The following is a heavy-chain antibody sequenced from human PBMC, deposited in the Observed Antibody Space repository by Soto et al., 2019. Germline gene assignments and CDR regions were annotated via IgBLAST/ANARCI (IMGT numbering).Heavy chain of an antibody. D-gene: IGHD6-19*01. J-gene: IGHJ4*02. CDR1: GFTFSSYG. CDR2: ISYDGSNK. CDR3: AKPPPLFGWYYFDY. V-gene: IGHV3-30*18. Sequence: GGSLRLSCAASGFTFSSYGMHWVRQAPGKGLEWVAVISYDGSNKYYADSVKGRFTISRDNSKNTLYLQMNSLRAEDTAVYYCAKPPPLFGWYYFDYWGQGTLVTVSS.